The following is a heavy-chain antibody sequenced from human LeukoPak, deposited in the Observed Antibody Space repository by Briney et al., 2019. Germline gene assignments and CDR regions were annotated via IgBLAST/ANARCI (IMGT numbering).Heavy chain of an antibody. D-gene: IGHD3-22*01. V-gene: IGHV1-18*01. CDR1: GYTFTSYG. CDR2: ISAYNGTT. CDR3: ARDPRDYYDSSGYYLFDY. J-gene: IGHJ4*02. Sequence: GASVKVSCKASGYTFTSYGISWVRQAPGQGLEWMGWISAYNGTTNYAQKLQGRVTMTTDTSTSTAYMELRSLRSDDTAVYYCARDPRDYYDSSGYYLFDYWGQGTLVTVSS.